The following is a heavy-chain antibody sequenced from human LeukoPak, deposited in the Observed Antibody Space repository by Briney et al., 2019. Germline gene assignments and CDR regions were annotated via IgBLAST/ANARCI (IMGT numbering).Heavy chain of an antibody. CDR2: IHNSGST. CDR1: GGSITTSDNY. V-gene: IGHV4-39*07. CDR3: ARVNDYDFYFDY. Sequence: SETLSLTCIVSGGSITTSDNYWGWIRQPPGKGLEWIGAIHNSGSTYYNPSLKSRVTMSIDRSTNRFSLKLSSVTAADTAVYYCARVNDYDFYFDYWGQGTLVTVSS. J-gene: IGHJ4*02. D-gene: IGHD3-3*01.